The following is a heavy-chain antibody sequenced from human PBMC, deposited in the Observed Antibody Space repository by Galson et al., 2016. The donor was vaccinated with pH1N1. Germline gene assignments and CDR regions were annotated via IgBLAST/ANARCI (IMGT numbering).Heavy chain of an antibody. Sequence: ETLSLTCAVTGYSISSGYYWGWIRQPPGKGLEWIGSIYHSGSTYYNPSLKSRVTISADTSKNQVSLKLRSGTAADTAVYYCATYRGSVVDAFEIWGQGTMVTVSS. D-gene: IGHD4-23*01. V-gene: IGHV4-38-2*01. J-gene: IGHJ3*02. CDR2: IYHSGST. CDR3: ATYRGSVVDAFEI. CDR1: GYSISSGYY.